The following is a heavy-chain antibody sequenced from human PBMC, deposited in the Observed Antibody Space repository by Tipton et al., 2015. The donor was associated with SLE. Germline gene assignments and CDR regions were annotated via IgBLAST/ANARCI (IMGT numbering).Heavy chain of an antibody. CDR1: GGSMSSYY. V-gene: IGHV4-4*08. D-gene: IGHD6-13*01. CDR3: ASGQKTGYSSSGNPKAFDI. J-gene: IGHJ3*02. CDR2: IYTSGYT. Sequence: TLSLTCTVSGGSMSSYYWNWVRQSPGKGLEWIGHIYTSGYTNYNPSLKSRLTISIDTSKKEFSLKLTSVTAADTAVYYCASGQKTGYSSSGNPKAFDIWGQGTMVTVSS.